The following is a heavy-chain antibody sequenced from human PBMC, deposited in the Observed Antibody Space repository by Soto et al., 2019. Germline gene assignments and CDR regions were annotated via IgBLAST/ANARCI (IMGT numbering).Heavy chain of an antibody. Sequence: GGSLRLSCAASGFTFSSYGMHWVRQAPGKGLEWVAVISYDGSNKYYADSVKGRFTISRDNSKNTLYLQMNSLRAEDTAVYYCAKPPIAVAGTPDYWGQGTLVTVSS. CDR3: AKPPIAVAGTPDY. J-gene: IGHJ4*02. CDR2: ISYDGSNK. CDR1: GFTFSSYG. V-gene: IGHV3-30*18. D-gene: IGHD6-19*01.